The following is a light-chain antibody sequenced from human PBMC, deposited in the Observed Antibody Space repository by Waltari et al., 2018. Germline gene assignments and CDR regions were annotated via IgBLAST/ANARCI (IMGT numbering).Light chain of an antibody. CDR2: YDT. V-gene: IGLV3-21*04. CDR3: QVWDSSRHHVI. CDR1: DIGESS. J-gene: IGLJ2*01. Sequence: SYMLTQPPSVSVAPGQTARITCGVDDIGESSVHWCQQRPGQAPVSAIYYDTDRPSGIPDRCSGSHSGDTATLVISRVEAGDEADYYCQVWDSSRHHVIFGGGTRLTVL.